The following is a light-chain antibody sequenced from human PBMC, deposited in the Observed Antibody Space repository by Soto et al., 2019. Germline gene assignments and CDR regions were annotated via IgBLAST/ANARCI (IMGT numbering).Light chain of an antibody. CDR2: GAS. J-gene: IGKJ5*01. Sequence: EIVMTQSPATLSVSPGEGATLSCRASQGVSSNLAWYQHKPGQAPRLLIYGASTRATGIPPSFSGSGSGTEFTLTISSLQSEDFAVYYCQQYNNWPPITFGQGTRLEIK. V-gene: IGKV3-15*01. CDR1: QGVSSN. CDR3: QQYNNWPPIT.